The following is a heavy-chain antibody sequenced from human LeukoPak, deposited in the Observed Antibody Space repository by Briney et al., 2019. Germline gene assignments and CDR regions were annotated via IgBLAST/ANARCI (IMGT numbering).Heavy chain of an antibody. D-gene: IGHD2-21*01. CDR2: ISGRSSYI. CDR3: ARGGGGADY. CDR1: GFTFNDYS. V-gene: IGHV3-21*06. J-gene: IGHJ4*02. Sequence: NTGGSLRLSCAASGFTFNDYSMNWIRQAPGKGLEWVSSISGRSSYIYYADSVKGRFAISRDSAKNSLFLQMNSLRADDTAVYYCARGGGGADYWGQGTVVTVSS.